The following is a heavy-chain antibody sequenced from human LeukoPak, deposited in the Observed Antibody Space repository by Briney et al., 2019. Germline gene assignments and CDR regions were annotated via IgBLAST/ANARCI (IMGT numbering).Heavy chain of an antibody. Sequence: GSSLRLSCAASGFPFSSYAMHWVRQAPGKGLEWVTVISYDGSKKYYADSVKGRFTISRDNSKNTLYLQMNTLRGEDTAVYYCARENYGDHYFDYWGQGTLVTVSS. CDR1: GFPFSSYA. D-gene: IGHD4-17*01. CDR2: ISYDGSKK. J-gene: IGHJ4*02. CDR3: ARENYGDHYFDY. V-gene: IGHV3-30-3*01.